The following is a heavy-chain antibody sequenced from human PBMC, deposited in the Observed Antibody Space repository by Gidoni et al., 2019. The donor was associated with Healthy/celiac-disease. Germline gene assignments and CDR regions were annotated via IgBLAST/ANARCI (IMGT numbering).Heavy chain of an antibody. J-gene: IGHJ4*02. CDR2: ISWDGGST. CDR3: AKGGPGFGELDFDY. V-gene: IGHV3-43*01. D-gene: IGHD3-10*01. Sequence: EVQLVESGGVVVQPGGSLRLSCAASGFTFDAYTMHWVRQAPGKGLEWVSLISWDGGSTYYADSVKGRFTISRDNSKNSLYLQMNSLRTEDTALYYCAKGGPGFGELDFDYWGQGTLVTVSS. CDR1: GFTFDAYT.